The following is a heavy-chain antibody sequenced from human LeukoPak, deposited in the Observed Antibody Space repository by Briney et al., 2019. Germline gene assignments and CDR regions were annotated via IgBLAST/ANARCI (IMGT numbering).Heavy chain of an antibody. CDR2: ISAYNGNT. CDR3: ARSYSSGSTSRWDPTGTWFDP. J-gene: IGHJ5*02. Sequence: ASVKVSCKASGYAFTSYGISWVRQAPGQGLEWMGWISAYNGNTNYAQKLQGRVTMTTDTSPSTAYKELRRLRSDATAVYYCARSYSSGSTSRWDPTGTWFDPWGQGTLVTVSS. D-gene: IGHD2-2*01. V-gene: IGHV1-18*01. CDR1: GYAFTSYG.